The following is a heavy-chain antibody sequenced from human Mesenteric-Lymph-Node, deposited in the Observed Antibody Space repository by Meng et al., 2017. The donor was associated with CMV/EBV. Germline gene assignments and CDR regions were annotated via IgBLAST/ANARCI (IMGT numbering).Heavy chain of an antibody. Sequence: GGSLRLSCAASGFTLSDYWMHWVRQVPGKGLVWVSRIKSDGIKKDHANSVKGRFTVSGDISKNTLYLQMNSLRAEDTAVYYCARGGIYRSFDSWGQGTLVTVSS. J-gene: IGHJ4*02. V-gene: IGHV3-74*01. CDR3: ARGGIYRSFDS. CDR1: GFTLSDYW. CDR2: IKSDGIKK. D-gene: IGHD1-26*01.